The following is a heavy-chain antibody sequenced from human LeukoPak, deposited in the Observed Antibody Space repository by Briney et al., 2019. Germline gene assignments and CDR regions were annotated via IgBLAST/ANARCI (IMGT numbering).Heavy chain of an antibody. J-gene: IGHJ5*02. CDR3: ARGRPVLLWFGEPSNWFDP. CDR1: GGSFSGYY. CDR2: IKHSGST. D-gene: IGHD3-10*01. Sequence: PSETLSLTCAVYGGSFSGYYWSWIRQPPGKGLEWIGEIKHSGSTNYNPSLKSRVTISVDTSKNQFSLKLSSVTAADTAVYYCARGRPVLLWFGEPSNWFDPWGQGTLVTVSS. V-gene: IGHV4-34*01.